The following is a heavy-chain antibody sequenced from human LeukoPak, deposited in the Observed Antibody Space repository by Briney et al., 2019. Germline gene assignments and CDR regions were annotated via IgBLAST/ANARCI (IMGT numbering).Heavy chain of an antibody. V-gene: IGHV1-3*04. CDR2: INTGNGNT. Sequence: SVKVSCKASGYTFTSYAVHWVRQAPGQRLEWMGWINTGNGNTKYSQKFQGRVTITRDTSASTAYMELSSLRSEDTALYYCARRSYSSSRPPFDYWGQGTLVTVSS. J-gene: IGHJ4*02. CDR3: ARRSYSSSRPPFDY. D-gene: IGHD6-13*01. CDR1: GYTFTSYA.